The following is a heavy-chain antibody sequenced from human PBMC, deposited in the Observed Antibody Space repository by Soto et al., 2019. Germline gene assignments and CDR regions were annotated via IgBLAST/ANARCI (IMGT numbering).Heavy chain of an antibody. CDR3: ARHTGSGYRPLPFDY. CDR2: ISAYNGNT. Sequence: QVQLVQSGAEVKKPGASVKVSCKASGYTFTSYGISWVRQAPGQGLEWMGWISAYNGNTNYAQKLKGRVTMTTDTPTSTADMGLRSLRSDDTAVYYCARHTGSGYRPLPFDYWGQGTLVTVSS. J-gene: IGHJ4*02. D-gene: IGHD3-3*01. CDR1: GYTFTSYG. V-gene: IGHV1-18*01.